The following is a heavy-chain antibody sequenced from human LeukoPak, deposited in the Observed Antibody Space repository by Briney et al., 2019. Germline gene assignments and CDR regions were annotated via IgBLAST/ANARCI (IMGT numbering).Heavy chain of an antibody. Sequence: GGSLRLSCAASGFTFSNYAMSWVRQAPGKGLGWVSAISGSGGGTYYADSVKGRFTISRDNSKNTLYLQMNSLRAEDTAVYYCAKDRVAVAGTGYYFDYWGQGTLVTVSS. J-gene: IGHJ4*02. CDR1: GFTFSNYA. CDR2: ISGSGGGT. D-gene: IGHD6-19*01. V-gene: IGHV3-23*01. CDR3: AKDRVAVAGTGYYFDY.